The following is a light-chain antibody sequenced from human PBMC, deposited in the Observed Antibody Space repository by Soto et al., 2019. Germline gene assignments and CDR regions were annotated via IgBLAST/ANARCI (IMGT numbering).Light chain of an antibody. V-gene: IGKV1-5*03. CDR2: KAS. Sequence: DIQMTQSPSTLSASVVDRVTITCRASQSMSSWLTWYQQKPGKAPKLLIYKASSLESGVPSRFSGSGSGTEFTLTISSLQPDDFATYYCLQYNSYSAFGQGTKLEIK. J-gene: IGKJ2*01. CDR3: LQYNSYSA. CDR1: QSMSSW.